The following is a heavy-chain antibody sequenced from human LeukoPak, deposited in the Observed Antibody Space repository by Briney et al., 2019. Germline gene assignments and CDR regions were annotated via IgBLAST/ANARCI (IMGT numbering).Heavy chain of an antibody. CDR2: ISGSGGST. CDR3: AERPHVVVTAYFDY. V-gene: IGHV3-23*01. CDR1: GFTSSSYA. J-gene: IGHJ4*02. Sequence: GGSLRLSCVACGFTSSSYAMSWVRQAPGKGLEWVSAISGSGGSTYYADSVKGRFTISRDNSKNTLYLQMNSLRAEDTAVYYCAERPHVVVTAYFDYWGQGTLVTVSS. D-gene: IGHD2-21*02.